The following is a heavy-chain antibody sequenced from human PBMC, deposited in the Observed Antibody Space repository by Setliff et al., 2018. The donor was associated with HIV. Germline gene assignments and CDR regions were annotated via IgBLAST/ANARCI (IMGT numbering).Heavy chain of an antibody. CDR1: GYTFNTYD. D-gene: IGHD4-4*01. CDR3: ARGVTTIQY. J-gene: IGHJ4*02. CDR2: MNANSGSA. V-gene: IGHV1-8*02. Sequence: AASVKVSCKASGYTFNTYDLVWVRQTSGQGLEWMGSMNANSGSAVYAPQFQGRVTMTRNTSISTAYMDMSSLRSEDTAVYYCARGVTTIQYWGQGSLVTVSS.